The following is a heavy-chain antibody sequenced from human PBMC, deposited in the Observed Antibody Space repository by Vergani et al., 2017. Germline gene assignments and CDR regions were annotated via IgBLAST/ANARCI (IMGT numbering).Heavy chain of an antibody. Sequence: EMQLVESGGGLVQPGGSRRLSGAASGFPLSNAWINGVRHGPGKGREWVSRVGFEGSDTVYADSVKGRFTISKDSAMNTVHLEMTNVRAEDTAVYFCARDGAGTIDFDYWGPGILVTVSS. CDR3: ARDGAGTIDFDY. CDR1: GFPLSNAW. J-gene: IGHJ4*02. D-gene: IGHD1-26*01. V-gene: IGHV3-74*01. CDR2: VGFEGSDT.